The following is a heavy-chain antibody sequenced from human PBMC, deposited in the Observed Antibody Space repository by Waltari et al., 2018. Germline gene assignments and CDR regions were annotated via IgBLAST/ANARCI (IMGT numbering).Heavy chain of an antibody. CDR3: ASDLHYYDNTPNAFDI. CDR1: GFTFSSYG. D-gene: IGHD3-22*01. Sequence: QVQLVESGGGVVQPGRSLRLSCAASGFTFSSYGMHWVRQAPGKGLGWVAVIWYDGSKKCYADSVKVRFTISRDNSNNTLYLHMNSLRAEDTAVYYCASDLHYYDNTPNAFDIWGQGTMVTVSS. V-gene: IGHV3-33*01. CDR2: IWYDGSKK. J-gene: IGHJ3*02.